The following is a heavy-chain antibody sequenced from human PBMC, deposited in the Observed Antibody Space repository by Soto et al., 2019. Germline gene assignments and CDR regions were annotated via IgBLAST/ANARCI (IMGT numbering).Heavy chain of an antibody. J-gene: IGHJ5*02. V-gene: IGHV1-69*06. CDR1: GGPFSSYA. CDR2: ITPMFGAP. CDR3: ARVLTGRWFDP. Sequence: QVQLVQSGAEVKKPGSSVKVSCTASGGPFSSYAINWVRQAPGQGLEWMGVITPMFGAPHYAQNFKGRITITADKSTNPAYMERSSLTSGNTAVYFCARVLTGRWFDPWGPGNLLTVSS.